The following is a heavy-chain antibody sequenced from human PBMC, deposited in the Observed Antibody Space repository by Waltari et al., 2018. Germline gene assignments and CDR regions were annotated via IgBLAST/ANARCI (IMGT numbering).Heavy chain of an antibody. J-gene: IGHJ6*02. CDR2: IIPMYGTT. Sequence: QVQLVQSGAEVKKPGSSVKVSCKASGGTLRSYVISWVRQAPGQGLEWMGGIIPMYGTTKYAQKFQGRGTITADEATSTFYMELSSLRVEDTATYYCARVRKQWELLVTSSGYSAMDVWGQGTTVTVSS. V-gene: IGHV1-69*01. D-gene: IGHD1-26*01. CDR3: ARVRKQWELLVTSSGYSAMDV. CDR1: GGTLRSYV.